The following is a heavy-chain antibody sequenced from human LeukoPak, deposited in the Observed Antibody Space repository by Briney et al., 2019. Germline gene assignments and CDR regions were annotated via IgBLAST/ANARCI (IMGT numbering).Heavy chain of an antibody. CDR3: ARDQVTMVRGVNIFDF. Sequence: GSLRLSCAASGFTFSSYGMHWVRQAPGKGLEWVAVVWYDGSNKYYADSVKGRFTISRDNSKNTLYLQMNSLRTEDTAVYYCARDQVTMVRGVNIFDFWGQGTLVTVSS. V-gene: IGHV3-33*01. J-gene: IGHJ4*02. D-gene: IGHD3-10*01. CDR1: GFTFSSYG. CDR2: VWYDGSNK.